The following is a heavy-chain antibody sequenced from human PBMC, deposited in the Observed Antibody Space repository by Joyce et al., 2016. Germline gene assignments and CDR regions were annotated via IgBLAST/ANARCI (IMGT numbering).Heavy chain of an antibody. CDR3: ARDHRPVDTRILRAFDF. CDR2: SSAYDGNN. V-gene: IGHV1-18*04. CDR1: GYTFITYV. J-gene: IGHJ3*01. Sequence: QVQLVQSATEVKEPGASVKVSCKSSGYTFITYVISWVRQAPGQGLEWVGWSSAYDGNNDSATKVRGRVTKSTDIFARTAYMEMRSLTSDDTAVYCCARDHRPVDTRILRAFDFWGQGTLVIVSS. D-gene: IGHD5-18*01.